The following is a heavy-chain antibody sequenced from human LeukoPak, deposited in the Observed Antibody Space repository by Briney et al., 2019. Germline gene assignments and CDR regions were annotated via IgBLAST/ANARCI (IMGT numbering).Heavy chain of an antibody. CDR2: IYAGGRV. V-gene: IGHV3-66*01. D-gene: IGHD6-6*01. Sequence: GGSLRLSCATSGFTFRRSYMTWVRQAPGKGLEWVSLIYAGGRVFYGDSVKGRFTISRDNLGNSVYLHMNSLRAEDTAVYYCARGGASSLPFDYWGQGTLVTVSS. J-gene: IGHJ4*02. CDR1: GFTFRRSY. CDR3: ARGGASSLPFDY.